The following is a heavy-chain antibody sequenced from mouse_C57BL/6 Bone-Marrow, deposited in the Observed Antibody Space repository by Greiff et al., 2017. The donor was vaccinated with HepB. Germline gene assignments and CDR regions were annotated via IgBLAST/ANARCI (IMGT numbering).Heavy chain of an antibody. Sequence: VQLQQSGTVLARPGASVKMSCKTSGYTFTSYWMHWVKQRPGQGLEWIGAIYPGNSDTSYNQKFKGKAKLTAVTSASTAYMELSSLTNEDSAVYYCTRSRDSSGHEGFAYWGQGTLVTVSA. V-gene: IGHV1-5*01. D-gene: IGHD3-2*02. J-gene: IGHJ3*01. CDR2: IYPGNSDT. CDR3: TRSRDSSGHEGFAY. CDR1: GYTFTSYW.